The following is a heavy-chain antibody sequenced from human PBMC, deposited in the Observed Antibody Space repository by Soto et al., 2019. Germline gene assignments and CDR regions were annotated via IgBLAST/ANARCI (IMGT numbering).Heavy chain of an antibody. J-gene: IGHJ5*02. V-gene: IGHV3-11*01. CDR2: IDKRSTTI. Sequence: PXGSLRLSCEGSGLIFSDYFMCWVRKAPGKGLEWVSYIDKRSTTIYYADSVRGRFTISKDNAKNSLFLQMNSLRAEDTAVYYCANRLRKTSFDRDDLWGQGTRVTVSA. D-gene: IGHD2-21*02. CDR1: GLIFSDYF. CDR3: ANRLRKTSFDRDDL.